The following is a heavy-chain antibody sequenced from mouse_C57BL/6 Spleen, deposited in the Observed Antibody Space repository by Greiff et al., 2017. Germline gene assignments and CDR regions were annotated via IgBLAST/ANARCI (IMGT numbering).Heavy chain of an antibody. J-gene: IGHJ4*01. CDR1: GFTFTDYY. D-gene: IGHD4-1*01. Sequence: DVQLVESGGGLVQPGGSLSLSCAASGFTFTDYYMSWVRQPPGKALEWLGFIRNKANGYTTEYSASLKGRFTISRDNSQSILYLQMNALRAEDSATYYCARYAGTNAMDYWGQGTSVTVSS. CDR3: ARYAGTNAMDY. V-gene: IGHV7-3*01. CDR2: IRNKANGYTT.